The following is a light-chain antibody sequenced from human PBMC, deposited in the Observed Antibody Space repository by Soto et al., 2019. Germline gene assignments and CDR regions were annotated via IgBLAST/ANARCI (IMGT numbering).Light chain of an antibody. CDR3: QQYNDLHSYT. J-gene: IGKJ2*01. CDR1: QSVSSS. V-gene: IGKV3-15*01. CDR2: AAS. Sequence: EIVMTQSPASLSVSPGERATLSCRASQSVSSSLAWYQQMPGQAPRLLIYAASPRSTGIPARFSGSGSGTVYPPTITSVASKVLAVYFCQQYNDLHSYTFGHGP.